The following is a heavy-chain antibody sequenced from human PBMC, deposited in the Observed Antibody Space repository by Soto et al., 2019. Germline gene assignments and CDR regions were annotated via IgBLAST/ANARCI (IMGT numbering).Heavy chain of an antibody. CDR1: GGSISSYY. CDR3: AARAGTGYMDV. CDR2: IYYSGST. Sequence: PSETLSLTCTVSGGSISSYYWSWIRQPPGKGLEWIGYIYYSGSTNYNPSLKSRVTISVDTSKNQFSLKLSSVTAADTAVYYCAARAGTGYMDVWGKGTTVTVSS. V-gene: IGHV4-59*01. J-gene: IGHJ6*03. D-gene: IGHD6-13*01.